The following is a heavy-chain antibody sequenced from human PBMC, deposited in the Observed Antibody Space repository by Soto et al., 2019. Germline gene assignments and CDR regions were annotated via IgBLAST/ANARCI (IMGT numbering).Heavy chain of an antibody. J-gene: IGHJ4*02. CDR1: GGSFSGYY. CDR3: ARGWFGMIVVRFDY. V-gene: IGHV4-34*01. D-gene: IGHD3-22*01. CDR2: INHSGST. Sequence: PSETLSLTCAVYGGSFSGYYWSWIRQPPGKGLEWIGEINHSGSTNYNPSLKSRVTISVDTSKNQFSLKLSSVTAADTAVYYCARGWFGMIVVRFDYWGQGTLVTVSS.